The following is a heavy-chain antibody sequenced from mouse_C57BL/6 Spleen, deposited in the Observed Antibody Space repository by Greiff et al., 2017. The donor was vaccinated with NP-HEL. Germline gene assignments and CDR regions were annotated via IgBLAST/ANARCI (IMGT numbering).Heavy chain of an antibody. CDR2: IYPGSGNT. J-gene: IGHJ3*01. V-gene: IGHV1-76*01. Sequence: VHLVESGAELVRPGASVKLSCKASGYTFTDYYINWVKQRPGQGLEWIARIYPGSGNTYYNEKFKGKATLTAEKSSSTAYMQLSSLTSEDSAVYFGAFYEYAGFAYWGQGTLVTVSA. D-gene: IGHD2-4*01. CDR1: GYTFTDYY. CDR3: AFYEYAGFAY.